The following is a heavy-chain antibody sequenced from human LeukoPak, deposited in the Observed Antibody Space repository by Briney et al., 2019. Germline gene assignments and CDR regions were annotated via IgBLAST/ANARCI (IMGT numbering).Heavy chain of an antibody. J-gene: IGHJ4*02. CDR1: GGSISSSSYY. V-gene: IGHV4-39*01. CDR2: IYYSGST. CDR3: ARQGVNYYDSSGSTFDY. D-gene: IGHD3-22*01. Sequence: SETLSLTCTVSGGSISSSSYYWGWIRQPPGKGLEWIGSIYYSGSTYYNPSLKSRVTISVDTSKNQFSPKLSSVTAADTAVYYCARQGVNYYDSSGSTFDYWGQGTLVTVSS.